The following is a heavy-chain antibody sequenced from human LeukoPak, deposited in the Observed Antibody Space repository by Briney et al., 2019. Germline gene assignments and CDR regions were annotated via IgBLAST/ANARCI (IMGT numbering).Heavy chain of an antibody. V-gene: IGHV1-18*01. CDR1: GYTFTSYA. CDR2: ISAYNGRT. CDR3: ARDQLRYYGSNNYYSDMDF. J-gene: IGHJ6*02. D-gene: IGHD3-10*01. Sequence: ASVKVSCKASGYTFTSYAIAWVRQAPGQGLEWMGWISAYNGRTNCAQKFRGRVTMTTDTSTNTGYMELRSLRSDDTAVYFCARDQLRYYGSNNYYSDMDFWGQGTTVTVSS.